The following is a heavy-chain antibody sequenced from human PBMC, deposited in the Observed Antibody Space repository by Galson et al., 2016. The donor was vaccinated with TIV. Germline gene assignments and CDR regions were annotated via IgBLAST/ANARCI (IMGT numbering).Heavy chain of an antibody. Sequence: SVKVSCKASGYTFRSYGISWVRQAPGQGLEWMGWISAYTGNTNSAQRVQDRLTMTTESSTSTAYMELRSLKSDDTAVYYCARGRGNYYDGSAYYFDYWGQGTLVTVSS. CDR1: GYTFRSYG. J-gene: IGHJ4*02. CDR3: ARGRGNYYDGSAYYFDY. D-gene: IGHD3-22*01. V-gene: IGHV1-18*04. CDR2: ISAYTGNT.